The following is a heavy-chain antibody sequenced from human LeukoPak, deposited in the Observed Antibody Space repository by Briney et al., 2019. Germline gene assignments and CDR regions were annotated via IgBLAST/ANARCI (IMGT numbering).Heavy chain of an antibody. V-gene: IGHV1-2*02. CDR3: ARPFIETPSLGALDY. Sequence: GASVKVSCKASGYTFTDYYMHWVRQAPGQGLEWMVCINPDSGGTNYAQNFQGRVTMTRDTSISTAYMELSRLRSDDTAVYYCARPFIETPSLGALDYWGQGTLVTVSS. CDR1: GYTFTDYY. D-gene: IGHD4-23*01. J-gene: IGHJ4*02. CDR2: INPDSGGT.